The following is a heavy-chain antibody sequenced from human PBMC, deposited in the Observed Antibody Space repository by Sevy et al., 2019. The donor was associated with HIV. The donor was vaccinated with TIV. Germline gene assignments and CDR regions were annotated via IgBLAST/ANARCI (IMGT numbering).Heavy chain of an antibody. CDR3: TRSAAESKNFYCGGDCYSDY. CDR2: INPNSGGT. Sequence: ASVKVSCKASGYTFTGYYLHWVRQAPGQGLEWMGWINPNSGGTNDAPKFQGRVTMTRDTSISTASMELSRLRSDDTAVYYCTRSAAESKNFYCGGDCYSDYWGRGTLVTVSS. V-gene: IGHV1-2*02. CDR1: GYTFTGYY. D-gene: IGHD2-21*02. J-gene: IGHJ4*02.